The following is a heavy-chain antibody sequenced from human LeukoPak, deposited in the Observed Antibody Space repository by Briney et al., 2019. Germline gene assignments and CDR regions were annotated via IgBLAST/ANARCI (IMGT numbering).Heavy chain of an antibody. CDR1: GGTFISYA. D-gene: IGHD6-13*01. J-gene: IGHJ4*02. Sequence: SVKVSRKASGGTFISYAITWVRQAPGQGLEWMGRIIPIFGTANYAQKFQGRVTITTDESTRTAYMELSSLRSEDTAVYYCARERPPGDSSSWFLEGYFDIWGQGALVIVSS. V-gene: IGHV1-69*05. CDR3: ARERPPGDSSSWFLEGYFDI. CDR2: IIPIFGTA.